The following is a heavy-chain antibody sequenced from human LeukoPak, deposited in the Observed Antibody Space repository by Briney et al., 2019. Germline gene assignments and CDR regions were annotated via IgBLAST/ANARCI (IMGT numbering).Heavy chain of an antibody. J-gene: IGHJ4*02. V-gene: IGHV4-61*09. CDR1: GGSISSGSYS. Sequence: SETLSLTCTVSGGSISSGSYSWSWIRQPAGQGLEWIGHIYTSGRNNYNPSLKSRVTISVDTSKNQFSLKLSSVTAADTAVYYCASLRERSYYARGFDYWGQGTLVTVSS. D-gene: IGHD1-26*01. CDR3: ASLRERSYYARGFDY. CDR2: IYTSGRN.